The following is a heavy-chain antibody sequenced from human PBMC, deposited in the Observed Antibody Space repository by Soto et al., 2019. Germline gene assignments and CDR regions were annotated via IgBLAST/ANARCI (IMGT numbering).Heavy chain of an antibody. J-gene: IGHJ4*02. Sequence: ASVKVSCKSSGYTFSNYEINWVRPATGQGLEWMGWMNPNSGNTGYAQKFQGRVTMTRDFFISTAYMELSSLRSDDTAVYYCARRARMGSQLWLPFDYWAQGTLVTVSS. CDR3: ARRARMGSQLWLPFDY. CDR1: GYTFSNYE. CDR2: MNPNSGNT. D-gene: IGHD5-18*01. V-gene: IGHV1-8*01.